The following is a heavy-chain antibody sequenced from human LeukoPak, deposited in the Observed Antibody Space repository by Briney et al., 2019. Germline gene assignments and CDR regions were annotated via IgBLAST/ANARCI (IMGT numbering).Heavy chain of an antibody. CDR1: GFTFSSYD. D-gene: IGHD6-13*01. V-gene: IGHV3-13*01. CDR3: ARGSLAAAGTVDY. Sequence: GGSLRLSCAASGFTFSSYDMHWVRQVTGRGLEWVAAIGAAGDTFYPGSVKGRFTISRDNAKNSLSLQMNTLRPGDTAAYYCARGSLAAAGTVDYWGQGTLVTVSS. J-gene: IGHJ4*02. CDR2: IGAAGDT.